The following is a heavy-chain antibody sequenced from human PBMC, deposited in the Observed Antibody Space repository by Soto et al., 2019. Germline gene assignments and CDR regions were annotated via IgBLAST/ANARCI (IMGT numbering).Heavy chain of an antibody. CDR3: AAGRRIAARPGDYYYYGMDV. D-gene: IGHD6-6*01. V-gene: IGHV1-58*01. J-gene: IGHJ6*02. CDR2: IVVGSGNT. Sequence: SVMVSFKASGFTFTSSAVQWVRQARGQRLEWIGWIVVGSGNTNYAQKFQERVTITRDMSTSTAYMELSSLRSEDTAVYYCAAGRRIAARPGDYYYYGMDVWGQGTTVTVSS. CDR1: GFTFTSSA.